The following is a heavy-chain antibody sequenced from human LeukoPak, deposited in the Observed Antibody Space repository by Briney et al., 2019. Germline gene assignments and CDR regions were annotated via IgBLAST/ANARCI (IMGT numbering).Heavy chain of an antibody. V-gene: IGHV3-64D*09. CDR2: IFANGDIT. CDR3: VKSPSDGLDV. CDR1: GFTFSTYP. Sequence: GGSLRLSCSASGFTFSTYPMHWVRQAPGKGLEYVSTIFANGDITSYAASVKGRFTTSRDNSKNMVYLQMSSLRPEDTAIYYCVKSPSDGLDVWGQGATVTVSS. J-gene: IGHJ6*02.